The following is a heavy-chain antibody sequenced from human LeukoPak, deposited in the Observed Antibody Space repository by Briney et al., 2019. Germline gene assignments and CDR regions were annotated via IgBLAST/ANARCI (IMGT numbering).Heavy chain of an antibody. J-gene: IGHJ4*02. Sequence: PSETLSLTCTVSGGSISSGSYHWSWIRQPAGKALEWIGRIYPSGSTNYDPSLKSRVTISVDTSKNQFSLKLTSVTAADTAVYYCARRKVGAATSPFDYWGQGTLVTVSS. D-gene: IGHD2-15*01. CDR2: IYPSGST. CDR1: GGSISSGSYH. CDR3: ARRKVGAATSPFDY. V-gene: IGHV4-61*02.